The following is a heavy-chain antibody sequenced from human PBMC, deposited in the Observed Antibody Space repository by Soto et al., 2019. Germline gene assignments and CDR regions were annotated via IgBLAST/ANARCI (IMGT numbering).Heavy chain of an antibody. D-gene: IGHD3-10*01. Sequence: QVQLQESGPGLVKPSQTLSLTCTVSGGSISSGGYYWSWIRQHPGKGLEWIGYIYYSGSTYYNPSLKSRVTISVDTPKNQFSLKLSSVTAADTAVYYCARGHYYGSGQPPVAFDIWGQGTMVTVSS. CDR2: IYYSGST. CDR1: GGSISSGGYY. V-gene: IGHV4-31*03. CDR3: ARGHYYGSGQPPVAFDI. J-gene: IGHJ3*02.